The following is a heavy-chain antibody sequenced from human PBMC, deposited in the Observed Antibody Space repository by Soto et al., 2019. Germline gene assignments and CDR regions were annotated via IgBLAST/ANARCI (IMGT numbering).Heavy chain of an antibody. CDR1: GGSISSGDYY. V-gene: IGHV4-30-4*01. Sequence: NPSETLSLTCTVSGGSISSGDYYWSWIRQPPGKGLEWIGYIYYSGSTYYNPSLKSRVTISVDTSKNQFSLKLSSVTAADTAVYYCARDDCSSTSSSTGYYYGMDVWGQGTTVTVSS. D-gene: IGHD2-2*01. J-gene: IGHJ6*02. CDR3: ARDDCSSTSSSTGYYYGMDV. CDR2: IYYSGST.